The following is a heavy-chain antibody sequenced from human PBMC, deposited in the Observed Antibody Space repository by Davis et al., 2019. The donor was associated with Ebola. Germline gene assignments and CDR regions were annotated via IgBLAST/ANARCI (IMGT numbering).Heavy chain of an antibody. CDR3: ARVSGTAAAGH. CDR2: IRSKAYGGKA. Sequence: GESLKISCAASGFTFSNYAMSWVRRAPGKGLEWVGFIRSKAYGGKAQYAASVKGRFTISRDNAKNSLYLQMNSLRAEDTAVYYCARVSGTAAAGHWGQGTLVTVSS. J-gene: IGHJ4*02. V-gene: IGHV3-49*04. CDR1: GFTFSNYA. D-gene: IGHD6-13*01.